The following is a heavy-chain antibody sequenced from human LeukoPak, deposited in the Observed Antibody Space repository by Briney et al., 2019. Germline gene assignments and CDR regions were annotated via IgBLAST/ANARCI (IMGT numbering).Heavy chain of an antibody. Sequence: GGSLSLSCAASGFTVSSNYMSWVRQAPGKGLEWVSVIYSGGSTYYADSVKGRFTISRDNSKNTLYLQMNSLRAEDTAVYYCARVHASGAMDHFDYWGQGTLVTVSS. D-gene: IGHD1-26*01. CDR2: IYSGGST. CDR1: GFTVSSNY. CDR3: ARVHASGAMDHFDY. V-gene: IGHV3-53*01. J-gene: IGHJ4*02.